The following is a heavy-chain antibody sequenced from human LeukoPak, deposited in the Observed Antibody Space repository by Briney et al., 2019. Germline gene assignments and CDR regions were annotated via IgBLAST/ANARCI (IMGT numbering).Heavy chain of an antibody. J-gene: IGHJ4*02. CDR3: ARGYIGSSSYFEY. CDR1: GYTFTKIG. CDR2: ISAYNGKT. Sequence: ASVKVSCXAAGYTFTKIGFNWVRQALGQGLEWMAWISAYNGKTNYAQNLQGRVTMTTDTSTNTAYMELRSLRTDDTAVYYCARGYIGSSSYFEYWGQGTLVTVSP. D-gene: IGHD1-26*01. V-gene: IGHV1-18*01.